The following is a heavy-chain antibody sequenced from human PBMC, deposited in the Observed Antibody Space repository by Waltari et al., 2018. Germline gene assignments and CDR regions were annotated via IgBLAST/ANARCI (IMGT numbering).Heavy chain of an antibody. CDR1: GGTFSSYA. V-gene: IGHV1-69*04. Sequence: QVQLVQSGAEVKKPGSSVKVSCKASGGTFSSYAISWVRPAPGQGLEWMGGIIPILGIANYAQKFQGRVTITADESTSTAYMELSSLRSEDTAVYYCARAEGEVSPYGLQDYWGQGTLVTVSS. CDR3: ARAEGEVSPYGLQDY. D-gene: IGHD3-3*01. J-gene: IGHJ4*02. CDR2: IIPILGIA.